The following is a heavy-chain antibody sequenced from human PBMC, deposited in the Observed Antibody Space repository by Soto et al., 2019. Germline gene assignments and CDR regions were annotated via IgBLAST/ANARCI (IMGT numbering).Heavy chain of an antibody. J-gene: IGHJ4*02. CDR1: GSTFSSYA. V-gene: IGHV3-64D*06. D-gene: IGHD3-22*01. CDR2: ISSHGGST. Sequence: QPGGSLRLSCSASGSTFSSYAIHWVRQAPGKGLEYVSAISSHGGSTNYADSVKGRFTISRDNSKDTLYLQMSSLRAEDTAVYYCVKDRDYYYDSSPFDYWGQGTLVTVSS. CDR3: VKDRDYYYDSSPFDY.